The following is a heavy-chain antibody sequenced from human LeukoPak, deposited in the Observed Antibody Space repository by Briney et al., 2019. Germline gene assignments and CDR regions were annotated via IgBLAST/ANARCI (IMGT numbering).Heavy chain of an antibody. CDR2: IGTAGDT. Sequence: PGGSLRLSCAASGFTFSNYDMHWVRQATGKGLEWVSAIGTAGDTYYPGSVKGRFTISRENAKNSLYLQMNSLRAGDTAVYYCARAVRGRGHFDYWGQGTLVTVSS. D-gene: IGHD3-10*01. CDR3: ARAVRGRGHFDY. J-gene: IGHJ4*02. V-gene: IGHV3-13*01. CDR1: GFTFSNYD.